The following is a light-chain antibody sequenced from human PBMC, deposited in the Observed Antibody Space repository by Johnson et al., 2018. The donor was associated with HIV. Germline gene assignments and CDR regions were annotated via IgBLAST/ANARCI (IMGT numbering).Light chain of an antibody. CDR2: ENN. CDR1: SSNIGNNY. J-gene: IGLJ1*01. Sequence: QSALTQPPSVSAAPGQKVTISCSGSSSNIGNNYVSWYQQLPGTAPKLLIYENNKRPSGIPDRFSGSKSDTSATLGITGLQTGDEADYYCGTWDSSLSALYVFGTGTEVTVL. V-gene: IGLV1-51*02. CDR3: GTWDSSLSALYV.